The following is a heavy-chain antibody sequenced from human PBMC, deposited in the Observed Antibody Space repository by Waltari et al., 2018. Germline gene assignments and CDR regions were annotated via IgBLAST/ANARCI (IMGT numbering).Heavy chain of an antibody. V-gene: IGHV3-33*01. CDR3: ARGAAPGYFDY. D-gene: IGHD6-25*01. CDR2: LWYDGSNE. CDR1: GLTFRDYA. Sequence: HVPLVESGGGVVQPGGSLRLSCVGSGLTFRDYAMHWVRQAPGKGLEWVAVLWYDGSNEKYGDSVRGLFTISRDNSKNTVYLQMSSLRADDTAIYYCARGAAPGYFDYWGQGTLVTVSS. J-gene: IGHJ4*02.